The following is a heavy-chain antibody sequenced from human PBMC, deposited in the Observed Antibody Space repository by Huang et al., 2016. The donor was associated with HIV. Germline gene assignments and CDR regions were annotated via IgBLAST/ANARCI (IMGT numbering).Heavy chain of an antibody. CDR3: ARMFKYDSGGYWGNDAFDI. V-gene: IGHV4-34*02. CDR1: GGSLSGHY. D-gene: IGHD3-22*01. CDR2: IRDRGST. Sequence: QVQLQQWGAELLKPSETLSLTCAVSGGSLSGHYWTWIRQPPGRGLEWIGEIRDRGSTTYNPALKSRVTISGDTSQSQFSLKLNSVTAADTAIYYCARMFKYDSGGYWGNDAFDIWGQGTMVTVSS. J-gene: IGHJ3*02.